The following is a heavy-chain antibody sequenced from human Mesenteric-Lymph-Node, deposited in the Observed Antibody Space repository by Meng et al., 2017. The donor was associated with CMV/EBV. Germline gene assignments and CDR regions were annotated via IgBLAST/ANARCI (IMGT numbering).Heavy chain of an antibody. CDR1: GFSLSTTGVG. CDR3: AHLFRSGYDY. J-gene: IGHJ4*02. CDR2: IYWDDDK. V-gene: IGHV2-5*02. Sequence: LTCTFSGFSLSTTGVGVGWIRQPPGKALEWLALIYWDDDKRYSPSLKSRLTITKDTSKNQVVLTMASVDPVDTATYHCAHLFRSGYDYWGQGTLVTVSS. D-gene: IGHD5-12*01.